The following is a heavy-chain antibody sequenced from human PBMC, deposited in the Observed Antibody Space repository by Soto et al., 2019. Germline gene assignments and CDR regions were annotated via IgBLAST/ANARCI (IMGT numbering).Heavy chain of an antibody. CDR2: TKPDGSEK. J-gene: IGHJ4*02. CDR3: ARVAYVDESFDY. CDR1: GFTFSSYW. D-gene: IGHD2-21*01. V-gene: IGHV3-7*01. Sequence: GGSLRLSCAASGFTFSSYWMTWVRQAPGKGLEWVANTKPDGSEKNYVGSVKGRFTISRDNAKNSLFLQMDSLRAEDTAVYYCARVAYVDESFDYWGQGTLVTGSS.